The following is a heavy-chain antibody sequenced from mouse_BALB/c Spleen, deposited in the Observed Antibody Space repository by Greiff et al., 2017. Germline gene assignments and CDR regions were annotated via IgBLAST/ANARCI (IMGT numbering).Heavy chain of an antibody. CDR2: ISTYYGDA. Sequence: VQLQESGAELVRPGVSVKISCKGSGYTFTDYAMHWVKQSHAKSLEWIGVISTYYGDASYNQKFKGKATMTVDKSSSTAYMELARLTSEDSAIYYCARGNRYADYWGQGTTLTVSS. D-gene: IGHD2-14*01. CDR3: ARGNRYADY. J-gene: IGHJ2*01. CDR1: GYTFTDYA. V-gene: IGHV1S137*01.